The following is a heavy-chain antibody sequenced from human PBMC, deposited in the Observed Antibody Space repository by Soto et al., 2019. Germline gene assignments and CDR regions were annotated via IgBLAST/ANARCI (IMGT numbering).Heavy chain of an antibody. CDR1: GGTFSSYA. V-gene: IGHV1-69*13. Sequence: ASVKVSCKASGGTFSSYAISWVRQAPGQGLEWMGGIIPIFGTANYAQKFQGRVTITADESTSTAYMELSSLRSEDTAVYYCARGMSIATIFAYYYYGMDVWGQGXTVTV. CDR3: ARGMSIATIFAYYYYGMDV. CDR2: IIPIFGTA. J-gene: IGHJ6*02. D-gene: IGHD3-3*01.